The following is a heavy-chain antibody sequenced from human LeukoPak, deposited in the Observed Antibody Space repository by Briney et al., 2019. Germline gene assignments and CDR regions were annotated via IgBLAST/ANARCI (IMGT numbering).Heavy chain of an antibody. D-gene: IGHD1-26*01. V-gene: IGHV1-2*02. CDR1: GYTXTGYY. J-gene: IGHJ4*02. CDR3: ARDPTWELLFDY. CDR2: INPNSGGT. Sequence: ASVKVSCKASGYTXTGYYMHGVRQAPGQGLDWMGWINPNSGGTNYAQKFQGRVTMTRDTSISTAYMELSRLRSDDTAVYYCARDPTWELLFDYWGQGTLVTVSS.